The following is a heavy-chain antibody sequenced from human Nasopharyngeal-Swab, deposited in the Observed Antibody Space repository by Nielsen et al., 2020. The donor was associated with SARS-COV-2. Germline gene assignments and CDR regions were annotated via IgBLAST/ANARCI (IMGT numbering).Heavy chain of an antibody. Sequence: GESLKISCAASGFTFTSYAMNWVRHAPGKGLEWVSGMSGRVEKTYYAESVKGRFTISRDISKNTLYLQMNGLRAEDTAVYYCAKDSGAGFCDDGSCFPTNHWGLGTLVTVSS. J-gene: IGHJ5*02. CDR1: GFTFTSYA. D-gene: IGHD2-15*01. V-gene: IGHV3-23*01. CDR2: MSGRVEKT. CDR3: AKDSGAGFCDDGSCFPTNH.